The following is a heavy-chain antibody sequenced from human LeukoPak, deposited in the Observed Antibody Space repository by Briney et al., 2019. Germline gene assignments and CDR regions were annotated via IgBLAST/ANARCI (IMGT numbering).Heavy chain of an antibody. CDR1: GYTFTSYY. Sequence: ASVKVSCKASGYTFTSYYMHWVRQAPGQGLEWMGIINPSGGSTSYAQKFQGRVTMTRDTSTSTVYMELSSLRSEDTAVYYCARACPENGGYYRIFDYWGQGTLVTVSS. J-gene: IGHJ4*02. V-gene: IGHV1-46*01. D-gene: IGHD3-22*01. CDR3: ARACPENGGYYRIFDY. CDR2: INPSGGST.